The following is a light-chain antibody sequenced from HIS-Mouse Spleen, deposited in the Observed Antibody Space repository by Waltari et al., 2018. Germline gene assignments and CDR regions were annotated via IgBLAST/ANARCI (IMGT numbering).Light chain of an antibody. V-gene: IGKV3-15*01. Sequence: EIVMTQSPATLSVSPGERATLSCRASQSVSSNLAWYQQKPGQAPRLLNYGSSTRATGIPARFSGSGSGTEFTLTISSMQSEDFAVYYCQQYNNWPSGTFGGGTKVEIK. J-gene: IGKJ4*01. CDR1: QSVSSN. CDR2: GSS. CDR3: QQYNNWPSGT.